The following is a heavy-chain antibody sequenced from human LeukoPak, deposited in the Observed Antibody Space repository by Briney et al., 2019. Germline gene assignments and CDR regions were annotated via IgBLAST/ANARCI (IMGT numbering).Heavy chain of an antibody. Sequence: SVKVSCKASGGTFSSYAISWVRQAPGQGLEWMGGIIPIFGTANYAQKLQGRVTMTTDTSTSTAYMELRSLRSDDTAVYYCARLPPNYGMDVWGQGTTVTVSS. CDR2: IIPIFGTA. CDR1: GGTFSSYA. V-gene: IGHV1-69*05. J-gene: IGHJ6*02. CDR3: ARLPPNYGMDV.